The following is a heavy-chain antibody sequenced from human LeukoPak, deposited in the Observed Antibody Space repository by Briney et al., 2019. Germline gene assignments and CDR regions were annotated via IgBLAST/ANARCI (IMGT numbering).Heavy chain of an antibody. CDR2: VNSDGSST. V-gene: IGHV3-74*01. CDR3: ARDYKNYYMDV. CDR1: GFTFSSYW. Sequence: GGSLRLSCAASGFTFSSYWMHWVRQAPGKGLVWVSRVNSDGSSTSYADSVKGRFTISRDNAKNTLYLQMNSLRAEDTAVYYCARDYKNYYMDVWGKGTTVTVSS. J-gene: IGHJ6*03. D-gene: IGHD1-1*01.